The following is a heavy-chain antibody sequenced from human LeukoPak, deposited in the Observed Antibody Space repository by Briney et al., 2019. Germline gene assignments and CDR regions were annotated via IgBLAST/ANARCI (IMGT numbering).Heavy chain of an antibody. J-gene: IGHJ5*02. V-gene: IGHV3-9*03. Sequence: GGSLRLSCAASGFTFDDYAMHWVRQAPGKGLEGVSGISWNSGSIGYADSVKGRFTISRDNAKNSLYLQMNSLRAEDMALYYCAKGFAYNWNYDWFDPWGQGTLVTVSS. CDR2: ISWNSGSI. CDR3: AKGFAYNWNYDWFDP. D-gene: IGHD1-7*01. CDR1: GFTFDDYA.